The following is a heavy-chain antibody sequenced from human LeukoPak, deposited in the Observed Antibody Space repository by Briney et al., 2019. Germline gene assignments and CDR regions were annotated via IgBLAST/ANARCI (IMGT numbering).Heavy chain of an antibody. CDR1: GFTFDDYA. J-gene: IGHJ4*02. CDR2: ISWNSGSI. CDR3: AKESYGGGPCDY. Sequence: GGSLRLSCAASGFTFDDYAMHWVRQAPGQGLGWVSGISWNSGSIVYADSVKGRFTISRDNAKNSLYLQMNSLRAEDTALYYCAKESYGGGPCDYWGQGTLVTVSS. V-gene: IGHV3-9*01. D-gene: IGHD4/OR15-4a*01.